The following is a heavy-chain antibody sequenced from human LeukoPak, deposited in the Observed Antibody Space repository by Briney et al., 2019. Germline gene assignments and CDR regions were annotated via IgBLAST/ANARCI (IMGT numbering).Heavy chain of an antibody. CDR3: RVCGGDCSLIDT. CDR1: DLHVRSNY. CDR2: ISRDSST. J-gene: IGHJ5*02. V-gene: IGHV3-53*01. Sequence: GGSLRLSCAASDLHVRSNYMSWVRQAPGKGLECVSYISRDSSTTYAASVKGRFTTSRDNSGNTLYLQMNNLKTEDTAVYYCRVCGGDCSLIDTWGQGTLVTVSS. D-gene: IGHD2-21*02.